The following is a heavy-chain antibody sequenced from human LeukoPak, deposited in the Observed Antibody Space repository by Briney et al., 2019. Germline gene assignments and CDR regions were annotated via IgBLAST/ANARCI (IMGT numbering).Heavy chain of an antibody. CDR3: ASGLGGNYPGN. J-gene: IGHJ4*02. CDR1: GYTFTAYY. D-gene: IGHD2-21*01. Sequence: ASVKVSCKGSGYTFTAYYMDWVRQAPGQGLEWMGRINPNSGGTNYAQKFQGRVTMTGGTSISTAYMELSGLTSDDTAVYYCASGLGGNYPGNWGQGTQVTVSS. V-gene: IGHV1-2*02. CDR2: INPNSGGT.